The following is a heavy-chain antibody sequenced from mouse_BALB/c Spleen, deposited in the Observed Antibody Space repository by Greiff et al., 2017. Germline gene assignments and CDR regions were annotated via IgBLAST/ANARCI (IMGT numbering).Heavy chain of an antibody. Sequence: EVKLVESGPGLVKPSQSLSLTCTVTGYSITSDYAWNWIRQFPGNILEWMGYISYSGSTSYNPSLKSRISITRDTSKNQFFLQLNSVTTEDTATDYCAREEGHGRQLELRLAYWGQGTLVTVSA. CDR2: ISYSGST. V-gene: IGHV3-2*02. D-gene: IGHD3-2*01. J-gene: IGHJ3*01. CDR1: GYSITSDYA. CDR3: AREEGHGRQLELRLAY.